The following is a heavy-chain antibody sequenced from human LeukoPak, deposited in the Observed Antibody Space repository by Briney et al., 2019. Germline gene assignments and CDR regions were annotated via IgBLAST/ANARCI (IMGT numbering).Heavy chain of an antibody. Sequence: SETLSLTCTVSGGSTSSYYWSWIRQPPGKGLEWIGYIYYSGSTNYNPSLKSRVTISVDTSKNQFSLKLSSVTAADTAVYYCARRVGYCSGGSCINWFDPWGQGTLVTVSS. J-gene: IGHJ5*02. CDR1: GGSTSSYY. CDR2: IYYSGST. D-gene: IGHD2-15*01. CDR3: ARRVGYCSGGSCINWFDP. V-gene: IGHV4-59*08.